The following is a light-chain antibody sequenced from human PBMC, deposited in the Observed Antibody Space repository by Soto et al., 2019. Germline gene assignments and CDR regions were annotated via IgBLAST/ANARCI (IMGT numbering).Light chain of an antibody. CDR1: QTTSGKY. CDR2: GAS. V-gene: IGKV3-20*01. J-gene: IGKJ5*01. CDR3: QHYGSSPPVT. Sequence: IVLRQTPGTLSLSPGESATLSCRTSQTTSGKYLAWYQQRPGLAPRLLVYGASRRATGIPDRFRGSGSGTEFTLTISGLEPEDFAVYFCQHYGSSPPVTFGQGTRLE.